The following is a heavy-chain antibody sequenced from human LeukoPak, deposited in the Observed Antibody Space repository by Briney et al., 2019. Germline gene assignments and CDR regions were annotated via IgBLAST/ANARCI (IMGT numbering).Heavy chain of an antibody. CDR1: GFTFNTFS. Sequence: PGGSLRLSCAASGFTFNTFSMNWVRQAPGKGLEWVAYISSTRNTIYYADSVKGRFTISRDNAKNSLFLQMNSLRDEGTAVYYCAKDRGVTTRPRGYFDNWGQGTLVTVSS. CDR2: ISSTRNTI. D-gene: IGHD1-1*01. V-gene: IGHV3-48*02. CDR3: AKDRGVTTRPRGYFDN. J-gene: IGHJ4*02.